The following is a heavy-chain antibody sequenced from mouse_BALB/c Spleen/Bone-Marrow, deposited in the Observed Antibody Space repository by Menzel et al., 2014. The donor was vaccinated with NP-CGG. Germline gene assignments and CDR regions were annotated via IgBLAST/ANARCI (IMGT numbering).Heavy chain of an antibody. V-gene: IGHV14-3*02. CDR1: GFNIKDTY. CDR2: IDPANGDI. Sequence: EVKLQESGAELVKPGASVKLSCTASGFNIKDTYMHWVKRRPEQGLEWIGRIDPANGDIIYDPKFQGKATITADTSSNTAYLQLSSLTSEDTAVYYCARGGNYGWFAYWGQGTLVTVSA. J-gene: IGHJ3*01. D-gene: IGHD2-1*01. CDR3: ARGGNYGWFAY.